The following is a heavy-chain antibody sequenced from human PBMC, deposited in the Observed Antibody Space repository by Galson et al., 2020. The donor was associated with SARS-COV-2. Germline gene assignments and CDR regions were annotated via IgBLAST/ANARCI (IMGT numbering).Heavy chain of an antibody. CDR3: ARDGRDGYPGRYYFDY. Sequence: TGGSLRLSCAASGFTFSNYAMHWVRQAPGKGLEYVSGISNNGGSTYYANSVKGRFTISRDNSKNTLYLQMGSLRPEDMAVFYCARDGRDGYPGRYYFDYWGQGTLVTVSS. D-gene: IGHD5-12*01. V-gene: IGHV3-64*01. J-gene: IGHJ4*02. CDR1: GFTFSNYA. CDR2: ISNNGGST.